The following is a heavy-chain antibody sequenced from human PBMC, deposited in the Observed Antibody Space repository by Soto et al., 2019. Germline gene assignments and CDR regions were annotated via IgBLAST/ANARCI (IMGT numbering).Heavy chain of an antibody. CDR2: MNPNSGNT. D-gene: IGHD3-3*01. CDR1: GYTFTSYD. V-gene: IGHV1-8*01. J-gene: IGHJ6*01. CDR3: ARAPLLYYDFWSGFGYYYGMDV. Sequence: GASVKVSCKASGYTFTSYDINWVRQATGQGLEWMGWMNPNSGNTGYAQKFQGRVTMTRNTSISTAYMELSSLRSEDTAVYYCARAPLLYYDFWSGFGYYYGMDVWGQGTTVTVSS.